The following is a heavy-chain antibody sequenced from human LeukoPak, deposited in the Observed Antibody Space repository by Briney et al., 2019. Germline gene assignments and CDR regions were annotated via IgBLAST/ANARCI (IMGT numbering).Heavy chain of an antibody. D-gene: IGHD4-17*01. CDR2: ISSNGGST. CDR3: ARGETTVTDDAFDI. V-gene: IGHV3-64*01. J-gene: IGHJ3*02. CDR1: GFTFSSYA. Sequence: GGSLRLSCAASGFTFSSYAMHWVRQAPGKGLEYVSAISSNGGSTYYANSVKGRFTISRDNSKNTLYLQMGSLRAEDMAVYYCARGETTVTDDAFDIWGQGTMVTVSS.